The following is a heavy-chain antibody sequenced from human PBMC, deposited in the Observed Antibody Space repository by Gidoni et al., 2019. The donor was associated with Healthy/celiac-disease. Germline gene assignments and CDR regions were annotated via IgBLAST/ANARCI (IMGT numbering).Heavy chain of an antibody. D-gene: IGHD6-13*01. Sequence: EVQLLESGGGLVQPGGSLRLSCAASGFTFSSYAMSWVRQAPGRGLEWVSAISGSGGSTYYADSVKGRFTISRDNSKNTLYLQMNSLRAEDTAVYYCAKLSGSSWFWGDYFDYWGQGTLVTVSS. CDR1: GFTFSSYA. J-gene: IGHJ4*02. CDR2: ISGSGGST. V-gene: IGHV3-23*01. CDR3: AKLSGSSWFWGDYFDY.